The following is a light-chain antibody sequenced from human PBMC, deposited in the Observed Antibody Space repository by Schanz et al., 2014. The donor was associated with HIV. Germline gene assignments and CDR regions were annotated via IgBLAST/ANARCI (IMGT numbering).Light chain of an antibody. CDR3: CSYAVGNTVI. Sequence: QSALTQPTSVSGSPGQSITISCTGASMAFSSSNFVSWYQQHPGEAPKLMIYEVNKRPSGVPDRFSGSKSGNTASLTVSGLQAEDEADYYCCSYAVGNTVIFGGGTKLTVL. J-gene: IGLJ2*01. CDR2: EVN. CDR1: SMAFSSSNF. V-gene: IGLV2-8*01.